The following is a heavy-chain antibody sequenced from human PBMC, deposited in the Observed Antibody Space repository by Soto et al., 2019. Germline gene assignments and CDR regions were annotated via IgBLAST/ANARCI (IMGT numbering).Heavy chain of an antibody. CDR2: ISAYNGNT. D-gene: IGHD4-4*01. CDR3: ARVYSSYYYYYGMDV. Sequence: VKVSCKASGYTFTSYGISWVRQAPGQGLEWMGWISAYNGNTNYAQKLQGRVTMTTDTSTSTAYMELRSLRSDDTAVYYCARVYSSYYYYYGMDVWGKGPRSPSPQ. V-gene: IGHV1-18*01. CDR1: GYTFTSYG. J-gene: IGHJ6*01.